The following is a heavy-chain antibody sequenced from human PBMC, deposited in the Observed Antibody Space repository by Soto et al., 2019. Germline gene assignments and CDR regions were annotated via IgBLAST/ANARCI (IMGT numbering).Heavy chain of an antibody. CDR2: ISGSGGST. CDR1: GFTFSSYA. CDR3: AKARITMIVVVTANYYGMDV. J-gene: IGHJ6*02. D-gene: IGHD3-22*01. V-gene: IGHV3-23*01. Sequence: PVGSPRLSCAASGFTFSSYAMSWVRQAPGKGLEWVSAISGSGGSTYYADSVKGRFTISRDNSKNTLYLQMNSLRAEDTAVYYCAKARITMIVVVTANYYGMDVWGQGTTVTVSS.